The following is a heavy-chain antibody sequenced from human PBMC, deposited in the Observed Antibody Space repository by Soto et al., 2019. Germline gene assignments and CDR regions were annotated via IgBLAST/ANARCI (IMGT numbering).Heavy chain of an antibody. D-gene: IGHD3-3*01. J-gene: IGHJ6*02. CDR3: ARGLIFGGVIIGQDYYYGMDV. Sequence: QVQLVQSGAEVKKPGSSVKVSCKASGGTFSSYAISWVRQAPGQGLEWMGGIIPIFGTANYAQKFQGRVTITADESTSTDYMELSSLRSENTAVYYCARGLIFGGVIIGQDYYYGMDVWGQGTTVTVSS. CDR1: GGTFSSYA. CDR2: IIPIFGTA. V-gene: IGHV1-69*01.